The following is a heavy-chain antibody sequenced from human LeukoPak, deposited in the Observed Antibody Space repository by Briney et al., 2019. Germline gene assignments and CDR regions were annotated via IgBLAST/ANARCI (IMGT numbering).Heavy chain of an antibody. CDR1: GFTFSSYA. D-gene: IGHD1-14*01. CDR2: ISGSGGST. CDR3: AKDGSVTGSNWYFDL. J-gene: IGHJ2*01. V-gene: IGHV3-23*01. Sequence: GGSLRLSCAASGFTFSSYAMSWVRQAPGKGLEWVSAISGSGGSTYYADSVKGRFTISRDNSKNTLYLQMNSLRAEDTAVYYCAKDGSVTGSNWYFDLWGRGTLVTVSS.